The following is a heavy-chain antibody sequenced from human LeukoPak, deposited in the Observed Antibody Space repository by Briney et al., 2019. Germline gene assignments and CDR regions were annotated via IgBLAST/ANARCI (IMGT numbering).Heavy chain of an antibody. CDR2: INPNSGGT. D-gene: IGHD3-22*01. CDR1: GYTFIGYY. CDR3: ARDRETMYDSSGYHDY. J-gene: IGHJ4*02. V-gene: IGHV1-2*02. Sequence: ASVKVSCKASGYTFIGYYMHWVRQAPGQGLEWMGWINPNSGGTNYAQNFQGRVTMTRDTSISTAYMELSRLRSDDTAVYYCARDRETMYDSSGYHDYWGQGTLVTVSS.